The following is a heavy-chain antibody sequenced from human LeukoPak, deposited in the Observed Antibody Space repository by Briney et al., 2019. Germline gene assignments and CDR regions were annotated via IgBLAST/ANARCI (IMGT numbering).Heavy chain of an antibody. V-gene: IGHV3-30*02. Sequence: GGSLRFSCAAFGFIFSNFGMNWVRQAPGKGLDWVAFIRYDGANKYYADSVKGRFTVSRDNSKSTFYLQMDSLRAEDTAVYYCARHSGTYPDWGQGTLVTVSS. D-gene: IGHD1-26*01. CDR3: ARHSGTYPD. CDR1: GFIFSNFG. J-gene: IGHJ4*02. CDR2: IRYDGANK.